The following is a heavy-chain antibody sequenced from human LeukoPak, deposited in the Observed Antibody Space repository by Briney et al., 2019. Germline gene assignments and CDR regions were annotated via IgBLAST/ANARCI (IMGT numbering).Heavy chain of an antibody. Sequence: SETLSLTCTVSGYSISSGYYWGWIRQPPGKGLEWIGEIYHSGSTNYNPSLKSRVTISVDKSKNQFSLKLSSVTAADTAVYYCASYRQLGGLDYWGQGTLVTVSS. V-gene: IGHV4-38-2*02. D-gene: IGHD6-6*01. CDR2: IYHSGST. CDR3: ASYRQLGGLDY. J-gene: IGHJ4*02. CDR1: GYSISSGYY.